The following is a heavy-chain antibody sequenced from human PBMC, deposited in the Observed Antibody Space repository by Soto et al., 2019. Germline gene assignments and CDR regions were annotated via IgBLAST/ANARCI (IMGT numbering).Heavy chain of an antibody. J-gene: IGHJ6*03. CDR2: MNPNSGNT. Sequence: ASVKVSCKASGYTFTSYDINWVRQATGQGLEWMGWMNPNSGNTGYAQKFQGRVTMTRNTSISTAYKEQSSLRSEDTAVYFCSRVRHVVGSSYYYMDVWDKGTTVTVYS. CDR1: GYTFTSYD. D-gene: IGHD3-10*01. V-gene: IGHV1-8*01. CDR3: SRVRHVVGSSYYYMDV.